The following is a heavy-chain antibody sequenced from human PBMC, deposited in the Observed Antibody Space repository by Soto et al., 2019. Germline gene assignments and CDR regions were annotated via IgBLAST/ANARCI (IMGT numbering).Heavy chain of an antibody. CDR3: AKNLRCISTSCLYGMDV. D-gene: IGHD2-2*01. Sequence: QVQLVESGGGVVQPGRSLRLSCAASGFTFSSYGMHWVRQAPGKGLEWVAVISYDGSNKYYADSVKGRFTISRDNSKNTLYLQMTSLRAEDTAVYYCAKNLRCISTSCLYGMDVWGQGTTVTVSS. J-gene: IGHJ6*02. V-gene: IGHV3-30*18. CDR2: ISYDGSNK. CDR1: GFTFSSYG.